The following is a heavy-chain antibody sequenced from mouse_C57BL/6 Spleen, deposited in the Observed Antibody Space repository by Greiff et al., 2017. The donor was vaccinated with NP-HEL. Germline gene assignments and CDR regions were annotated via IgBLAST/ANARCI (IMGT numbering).Heavy chain of an antibody. V-gene: IGHV1-63*01. D-gene: IGHD2-4*01. Sequence: QVQLQQSGAELVRPGTSVKMSCKASGYTFTNYWIGWAKQRPGHGLEWIGDIYPGGGYTNYNEKFKGKATLTADKSSSTAYMQFSSLTSEDSAIYYCARSPYDYDGYYFDYWGQGTTLTVSS. J-gene: IGHJ2*01. CDR2: IYPGGGYT. CDR1: GYTFTNYW. CDR3: ARSPYDYDGYYFDY.